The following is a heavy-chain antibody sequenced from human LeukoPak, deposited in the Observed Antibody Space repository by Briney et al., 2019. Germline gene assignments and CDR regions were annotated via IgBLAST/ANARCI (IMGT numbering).Heavy chain of an antibody. CDR1: GGTFSSYA. D-gene: IGHD3-10*01. V-gene: IGHV1-69*13. CDR2: IIPIFGTA. CDR3: ARAWYYYGSGSYVDY. J-gene: IGHJ4*02. Sequence: SVKVSCKASGGTFSSYAISWVRQAPGQGLEWMGGIIPIFGTANYAQKFQGRVTITADESTSTAYMELSSLRSEDTAVYYCARAWYYYGSGSYVDYWGQGTLVTVSS.